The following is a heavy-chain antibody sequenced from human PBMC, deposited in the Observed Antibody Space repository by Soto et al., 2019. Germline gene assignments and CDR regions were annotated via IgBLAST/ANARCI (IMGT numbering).Heavy chain of an antibody. Sequence: GGSLRLSCAASGFTFSSYGMHWVRQAPGKGLEWVAVISYDGSNKYYADSVKGRFTISRDNSKNTLYLQMNSLRAEDTAVYYCAKCGSGSYFYYYYYMDVWGKGTTVTVSS. CDR1: GFTFSSYG. V-gene: IGHV3-30*18. CDR2: ISYDGSNK. CDR3: AKCGSGSYFYYYYYMDV. D-gene: IGHD3-10*01. J-gene: IGHJ6*03.